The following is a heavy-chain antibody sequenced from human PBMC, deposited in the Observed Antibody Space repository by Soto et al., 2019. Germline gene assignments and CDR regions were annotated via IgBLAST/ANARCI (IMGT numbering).Heavy chain of an antibody. CDR1: GFTFSSYG. Sequence: GGSLRLSCAASGFTFSSYGMHWVRQAPGKGLEWVAVITYDGSNKYYADSVKGRFTISRDNSKNTLYLQMNSLRAEDTAVYYCAKDSVIVETYGMDVWGQGTTVTVSS. CDR3: AKDSVIVETYGMDV. CDR2: ITYDGSNK. J-gene: IGHJ6*02. V-gene: IGHV3-30*18. D-gene: IGHD2-15*01.